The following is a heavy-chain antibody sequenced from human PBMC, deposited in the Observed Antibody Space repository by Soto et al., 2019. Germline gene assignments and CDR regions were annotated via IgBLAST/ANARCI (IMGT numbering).Heavy chain of an antibody. Sequence: QVQVVESGGGVVQPGRSLRLSCAASGFTFSRYAIHWVRQAPGKRLEWVAVISRDGTNKYYVDSVKGRFTISRDNSRNTLYLQMNSLRHEDAAVYYCARSRSGAVADSFDFWGQGTLVTVSS. CDR2: ISRDGTNK. CDR3: ARSRSGAVADSFDF. V-gene: IGHV3-30*04. CDR1: GFTFSRYA. J-gene: IGHJ4*02. D-gene: IGHD3-10*01.